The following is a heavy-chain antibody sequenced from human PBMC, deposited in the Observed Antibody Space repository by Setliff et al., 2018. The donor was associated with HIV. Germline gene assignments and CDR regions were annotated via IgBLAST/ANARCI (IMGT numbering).Heavy chain of an antibody. CDR3: VRDQNTPSRCRSKTCINPGDY. J-gene: IGHJ4*02. Sequence: SLRLSCAASGFSFSNAWMSWVRQAPGKGLEWVAIIWYDGSNEYYADSVKGRFTISRDNSKNTLYLQMDSLRAEDTAVYYCVRDQNTPSRCRSKTCINPGDYWGLGTLVTVSS. CDR1: GFSFSNAW. D-gene: IGHD2-2*01. CDR2: IWYDGSNE. V-gene: IGHV3-33*08.